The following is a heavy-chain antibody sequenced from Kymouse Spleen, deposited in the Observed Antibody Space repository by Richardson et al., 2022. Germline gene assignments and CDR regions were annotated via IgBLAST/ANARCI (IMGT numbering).Heavy chain of an antibody. V-gene: IGHV3-73*02. D-gene: IGHD1-7*01. CDR1: GFTFSGSA. J-gene: IGHJ3*02. CDR3: TRGGITGTTIAFDI. CDR2: IRSKANSYAT. Sequence: EVQLVESGGGLVQPGGSLKLSCAASGFTFSGSAMHWVRQASGKGLEWVGRIRSKANSYATAYAASVKGRFTISRDDSKNTAYLQMNSLKTEDTAVYYCTRGGITGTTIAFDIWGQGTMVTVSS.